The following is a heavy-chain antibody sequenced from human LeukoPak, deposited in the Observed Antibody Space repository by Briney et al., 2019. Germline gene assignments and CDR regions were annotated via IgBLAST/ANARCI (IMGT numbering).Heavy chain of an antibody. CDR1: GYTFTSYG. CDR2: INPNSGGT. CDR3: ARAEGRYCSGGSCYRFSDY. J-gene: IGHJ4*02. Sequence: ASVKVSCKASGYTFTSYGISWVRQAPGQGLEWMGWINPNSGGTNYAQKFQGRVTMTRDTSISTAYMELSRLRSDDTAVYYCARAEGRYCSGGSCYRFSDYWGQGTLVTVSS. V-gene: IGHV1-2*02. D-gene: IGHD2-15*01.